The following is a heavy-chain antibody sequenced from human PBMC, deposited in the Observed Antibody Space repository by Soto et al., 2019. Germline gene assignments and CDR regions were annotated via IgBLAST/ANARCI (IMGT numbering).Heavy chain of an antibody. V-gene: IGHV4-61*01. CDR1: GGSLSGGSYY. D-gene: IGHD3-16*01. Sequence: PSWTLSLPCTASGGSLSGGSYYWNWLRQPPGKQMEWIGYIYDSGATKYNPSLKSRVTISQDTSKNQFSLKMNSVTPSDTAVYYCARDWGPYWFDPWGQGILVTVSS. CDR3: ARDWGPYWFDP. J-gene: IGHJ5*02. CDR2: IYDSGAT.